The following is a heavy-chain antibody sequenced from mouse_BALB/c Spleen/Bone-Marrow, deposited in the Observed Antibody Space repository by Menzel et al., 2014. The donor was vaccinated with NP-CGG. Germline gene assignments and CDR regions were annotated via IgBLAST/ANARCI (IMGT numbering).Heavy chain of an antibody. J-gene: IGHJ2*01. D-gene: IGHD1-2*01. CDR1: GYTFTNYD. CDR3: ARSNSISTATDY. V-gene: IGHV1-77*01. CDR2: IFPGNGST. Sequence: VQRVESGAELVKPGDSVKLSCKASGYTFTNYDINWGRQRPEQGLEWIGWIFPGNGSTNYNEKFKGKATLTTDKSSSTAYMQLSRLTSEDSAVYFCARSNSISTATDYWGQGTTLTVSS.